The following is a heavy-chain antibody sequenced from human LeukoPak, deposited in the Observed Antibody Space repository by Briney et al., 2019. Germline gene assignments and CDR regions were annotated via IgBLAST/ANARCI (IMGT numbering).Heavy chain of an antibody. CDR3: ARVITVTTAEYYFDY. J-gene: IGHJ4*02. D-gene: IGHD4-17*01. Sequence: PGGSLRLSCAASGFTVSSNYMSWVRQAPGKGLGWVSVIYSGGSTYYADSVKGRFTISRDNSKNTLYLQMNSLRAEDTAVYYCARVITVTTAEYYFDYWGQGTLVTVSS. CDR2: IYSGGST. V-gene: IGHV3-53*01. CDR1: GFTVSSNY.